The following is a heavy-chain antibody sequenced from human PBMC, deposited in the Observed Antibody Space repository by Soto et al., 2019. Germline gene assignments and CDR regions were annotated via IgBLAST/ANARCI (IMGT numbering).Heavy chain of an antibody. D-gene: IGHD6-13*01. Sequence: EVQVLESGGGLVQPGGSLRLSCAASGFTFNNYAMSWVRQAPGKGLEWVSSISSSAVGTYYADSVKGRFTISRDKSKNTVYLQMNSLSDDDTALYYWAKGQAAAGLWGAFDIWGQGTMVTVSS. J-gene: IGHJ3*02. V-gene: IGHV3-23*01. CDR1: GFTFNNYA. CDR3: AKGQAAAGLWGAFDI. CDR2: ISSSAVGT.